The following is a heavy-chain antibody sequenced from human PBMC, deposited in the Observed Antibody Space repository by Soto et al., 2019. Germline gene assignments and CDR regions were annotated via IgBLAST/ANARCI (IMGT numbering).Heavy chain of an antibody. CDR3: ARERKFDFWRKGLDV. CDR2: IDPNSGST. D-gene: IGHD3-3*01. V-gene: IGHV1-8*01. Sequence: ASVKVSCKGSGYTFSSYGINWVRQAPGQGLEWLGWIDPNSGSTGYAQKFQGRITMTRNISRNTAHMELSSLQSEDTTVYYCARERKFDFWRKGLDVWGQGTTVTVSS. J-gene: IGHJ6*02. CDR1: GYTFSSYG.